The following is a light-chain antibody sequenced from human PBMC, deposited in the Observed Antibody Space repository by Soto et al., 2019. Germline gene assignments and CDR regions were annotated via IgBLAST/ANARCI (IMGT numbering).Light chain of an antibody. CDR1: QSVNSY. Sequence: EIVLTQSPATLSLSPGERATLSCRASQSVNSYLAWYQQKPGQAPRLLIFDASNRAAGIPARFSGRGSGTDFSLTISSLEPEDFAVYYCQHYNTWPWTFGQGTKVDIK. V-gene: IGKV3-11*01. CDR3: QHYNTWPWT. CDR2: DAS. J-gene: IGKJ1*01.